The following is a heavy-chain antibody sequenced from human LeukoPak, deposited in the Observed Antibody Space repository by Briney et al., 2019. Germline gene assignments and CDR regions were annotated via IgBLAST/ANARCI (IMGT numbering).Heavy chain of an antibody. D-gene: IGHD6-13*01. V-gene: IGHV1-69*04. CDR2: IIPILGIA. CDR1: GGTFSSYA. CDR3: ARVIAAAGIVADNWFDP. Sequence: ASVKVSCKASGGTFSSYAISWVRQAPGQGLEWMGRIIPILGIANYAQKFQGRVTITADKSTSTAYMELSSLRSEDTAVYYCARVIAAAGIVADNWFDPWGQGTLVTVSS. J-gene: IGHJ5*02.